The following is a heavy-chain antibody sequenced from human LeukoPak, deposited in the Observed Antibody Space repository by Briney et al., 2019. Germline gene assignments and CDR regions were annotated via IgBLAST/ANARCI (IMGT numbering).Heavy chain of an antibody. D-gene: IGHD4/OR15-4a*01. CDR1: GDSITSGGFY. Sequence: TETLSLTCNVSGDSITSGGFYWAWIRQSPGKGLEWIGNVYYSGSTQYNPSLRGRVSISMDMTKNQFSLNLNSVSVTDTAIYYCARRDYAAWFDPWGQGTLVTVSS. CDR3: ARRDYAAWFDP. V-gene: IGHV4-39*01. CDR2: VYYSGST. J-gene: IGHJ5*02.